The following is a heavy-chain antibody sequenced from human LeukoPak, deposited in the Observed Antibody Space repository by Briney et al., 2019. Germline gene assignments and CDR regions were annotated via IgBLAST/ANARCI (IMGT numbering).Heavy chain of an antibody. V-gene: IGHV3-30*04. Sequence: GGSLRLSCAASGFTFSSYAMHWVRQAPGKGLEWVAAISYDGSNKYSADSVKGRFTISRDNSKNTLYLQMNSLRADDTSVHYCAGEDAAMPDAFDIWGQGTTVTVSS. J-gene: IGHJ3*02. CDR3: AGEDAAMPDAFDI. CDR2: ISYDGSNK. CDR1: GFTFSSYA. D-gene: IGHD5-18*01.